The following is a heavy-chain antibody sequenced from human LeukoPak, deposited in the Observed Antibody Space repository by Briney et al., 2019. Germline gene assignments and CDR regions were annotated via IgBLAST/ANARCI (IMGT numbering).Heavy chain of an antibody. CDR2: IFPGDSDT. V-gene: IGHV5-51*01. CDR1: GYTFTGYY. J-gene: IGHJ3*02. Sequence: ASVKVSCKASGYTFTGYYMHWVRQKPGKGLEWMGLIFPGDSDTKYSPSFQGHVTISADKSIGTAYLQWSSLKASDTAMYYCATYFAGAETFDIWGQGTMVTVSS. D-gene: IGHD3-16*01. CDR3: ATYFAGAETFDI.